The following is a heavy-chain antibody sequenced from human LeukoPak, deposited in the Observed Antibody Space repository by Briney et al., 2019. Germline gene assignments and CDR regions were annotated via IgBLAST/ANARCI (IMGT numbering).Heavy chain of an antibody. CDR2: IYTSGST. D-gene: IGHD3-16*02. Sequence: PSETLSLTCTVSGGFISSYYWSWIRQPAGKGLEWIGRIYTSGSTNYNPSLKSRVTMSVDTSKNQFSLKLSSVTAADTAVYYCARSIWGSYRSRSPNWFDPWGQGTLVTVSS. CDR1: GGFISSYY. V-gene: IGHV4-4*07. J-gene: IGHJ5*02. CDR3: ARSIWGSYRSRSPNWFDP.